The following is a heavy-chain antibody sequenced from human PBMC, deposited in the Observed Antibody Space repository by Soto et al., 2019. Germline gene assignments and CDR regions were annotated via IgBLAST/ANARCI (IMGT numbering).Heavy chain of an antibody. CDR3: ARGHQGYYDFWSGYYYYYPYYGMEV. V-gene: IGHV1-8*01. CDR1: GYTFTSYD. CDR2: MNPNSGNT. Sequence: ASVKVSCKASGYTFTSYDINWVRQATGQGLEWMGWMNPNSGNTGYAQKFQGRVTMTRNTSISTAYMELSSLRSEDTAVYYCARGHQGYYDFWSGYYYYYPYYGMEVWGQGTTVIVSS. D-gene: IGHD3-3*01. J-gene: IGHJ6*01.